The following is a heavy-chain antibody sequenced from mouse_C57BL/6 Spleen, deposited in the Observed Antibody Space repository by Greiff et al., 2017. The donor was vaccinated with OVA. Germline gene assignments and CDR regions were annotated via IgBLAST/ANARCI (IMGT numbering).Heavy chain of an antibody. D-gene: IGHD4-1*01. J-gene: IGHJ3*01. CDR1: GYSFTGYY. CDR3: ARTGTRAY. Sequence: EVQRVESGPELVKPGASVKISCKASGYSFTGYYMNWVKQSPEKSLEWIGEINPSTGGTTYNQKFKAKATLTVDKSSSTAYMQLKSLTSEDSAVYCCARTGTRAYWGQGTLVTVSA. V-gene: IGHV1-42*01. CDR2: INPSTGGT.